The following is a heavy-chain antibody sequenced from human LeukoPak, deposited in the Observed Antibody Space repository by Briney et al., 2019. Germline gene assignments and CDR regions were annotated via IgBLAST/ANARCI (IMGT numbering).Heavy chain of an antibody. CDR2: IYHSGRN. D-gene: IGHD4-17*01. V-gene: IGHV4-59*01. CDR3: ARDYGVAASGFDS. Sequence: SETLSLTCTVSGDSMNFYYWTWIRQPPGRGLEWIGYIYHSGRNNSNPSLTSRVSLSIDTSKNQFSLRLKSVTAADAAVHYCARDYGVAASGFDSWGQGILVTVSS. CDR1: GDSMNFYY. J-gene: IGHJ4*02.